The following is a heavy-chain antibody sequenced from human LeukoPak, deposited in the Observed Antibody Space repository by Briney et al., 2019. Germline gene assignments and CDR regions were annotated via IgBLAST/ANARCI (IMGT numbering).Heavy chain of an antibody. CDR2: NNGDGSTT. V-gene: IGHV3-74*01. CDR1: GFGLSGYW. J-gene: IGHJ5*02. Sequence: GGSLRLSCVASGFGLSGYWMYWVRQAPGKGLMYISRNNGDGSTTNYADVVKGRFTMSRDNVKNTLYLQMNSLRVEDTAVYYCARDPRNVGLAPWGQGTLVTVSS. D-gene: IGHD2-15*01. CDR3: ARDPRNVGLAP.